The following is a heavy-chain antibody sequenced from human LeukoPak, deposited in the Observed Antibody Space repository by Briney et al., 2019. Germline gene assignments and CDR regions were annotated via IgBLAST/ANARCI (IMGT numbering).Heavy chain of an antibody. Sequence: GGSLRLSCAASGFTFNTYSMNWVRQAPGQGLEWVSYISSSSSTIYYADSVKGRFTISRDNAKNSLYLQMNSLRAEDTAVYYCARVELWFGELLFGYWGQGTLVTVSS. V-gene: IGHV3-48*01. CDR2: ISSSSSTI. D-gene: IGHD3-10*01. J-gene: IGHJ4*02. CDR1: GFTFNTYS. CDR3: ARVELWFGELLFGY.